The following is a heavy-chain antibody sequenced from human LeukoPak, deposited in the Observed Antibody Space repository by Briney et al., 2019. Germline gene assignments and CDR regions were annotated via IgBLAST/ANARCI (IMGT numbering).Heavy chain of an antibody. CDR3: AKDRGQWLVLLGGFGY. J-gene: IGHJ4*02. D-gene: IGHD6-19*01. CDR1: GFTFSSYN. V-gene: IGHV3-21*01. CDR2: ISSSSSYI. Sequence: PGGSLRLSCAASGFTFSSYNINWVRQAPGKGLEWVSSISSSSSYIYYADSVKGRFTISRDNAKNSLYLQMNSLRAEDTAVYYCAKDRGQWLVLLGGFGYWGQGTLVTVSS.